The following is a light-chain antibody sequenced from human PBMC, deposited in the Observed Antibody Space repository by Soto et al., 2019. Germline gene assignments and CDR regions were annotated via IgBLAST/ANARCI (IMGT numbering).Light chain of an antibody. Sequence: TQSPATLSLSPGERATLSCRASQSIHTSLAWYQQKPGQPPRLVVYDSTLRANGVPDRFSGSRSGAEFTLTINSLQSEDFAVYYCQPYNNWPLTFGGGTKVDI. V-gene: IGKV3D-15*01. CDR2: DST. CDR1: QSIHTS. J-gene: IGKJ4*01. CDR3: QPYNNWPLT.